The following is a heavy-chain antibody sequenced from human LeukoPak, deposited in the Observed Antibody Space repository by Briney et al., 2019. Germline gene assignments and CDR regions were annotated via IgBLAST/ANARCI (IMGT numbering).Heavy chain of an antibody. D-gene: IGHD5-18*01. CDR3: AKIVPGYSYAY. J-gene: IGHJ4*02. CDR2: ISYDGSNK. Sequence: GGSLRLSCAASGFTFSSYGMHWVRQAPGKGLEWVAVISYDGSNKYYADSVEGRFTISRDNSKNTLYLQMNSLRAEDTAVYYCAKIVPGYSYAYWGQGTLVTVSS. CDR1: GFTFSSYG. V-gene: IGHV3-30*18.